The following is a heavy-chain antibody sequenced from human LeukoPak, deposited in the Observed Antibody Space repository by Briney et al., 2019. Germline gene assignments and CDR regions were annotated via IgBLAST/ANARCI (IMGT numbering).Heavy chain of an antibody. D-gene: IGHD7-27*01. CDR1: GFTFSNSA. Sequence: GGSLRLSCAASGFTFSNSAMHWGRQGPGKGLEWVAVVSYDGSNKYYADSAKGRFTISRDNSKNTLYLQMNSLRAEDAAIYYCATIGDRRTGELYRIDYWGQGTLVTVSS. V-gene: IGHV3-30-3*01. CDR2: VSYDGSNK. J-gene: IGHJ4*02. CDR3: ATIGDRRTGELYRIDY.